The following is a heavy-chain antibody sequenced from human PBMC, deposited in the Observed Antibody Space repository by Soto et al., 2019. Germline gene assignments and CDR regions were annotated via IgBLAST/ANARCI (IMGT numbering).Heavy chain of an antibody. CDR3: ATEFRMYCSSTSCRRYDYDYGMGV. V-gene: IGHV1-24*01. D-gene: IGHD2-2*01. J-gene: IGHJ6*02. CDR2: FDPEDGDT. CDR1: GYTLPDLS. Sequence: GASAKVSCKVSGYTLPDLSMYWLRSAPGKGLEWRVGFDPEDGDTICAQKFQGRVTMTEDTSTDTAYMELSSLRSENTAVYYCATEFRMYCSSTSCRRYDYDYGMGVCGQGTTVTVSS.